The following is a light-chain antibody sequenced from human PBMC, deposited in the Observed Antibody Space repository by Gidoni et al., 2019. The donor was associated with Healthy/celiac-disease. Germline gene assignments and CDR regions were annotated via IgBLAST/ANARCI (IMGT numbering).Light chain of an antibody. CDR1: QSLLHSNGYNY. CDR3: MQALQTSWT. CDR2: LGS. Sequence: ILLTQSPLSLPVTPRVPASISCRSSQSLLHSNGYNYLDWYLQKPGQSPHLLIYLGSFRASGVPDRFSGSGSGTDFTLKISRVEAEDVGVYYCMQALQTSWTFXXXTKVEIK. J-gene: IGKJ1*01. V-gene: IGKV2-28*01.